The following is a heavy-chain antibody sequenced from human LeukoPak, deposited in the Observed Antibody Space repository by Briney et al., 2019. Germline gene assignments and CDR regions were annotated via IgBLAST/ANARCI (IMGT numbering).Heavy chain of an antibody. D-gene: IGHD5-24*01. CDR2: ISSSGSTI. CDR1: GFTFSDYY. V-gene: IGHV3-11*04. J-gene: IGHJ4*02. CDR3: ARVEMATITFDY. Sequence: GGSLRLSRAASGFTFSDYYMSWIRQAPGKGLEWVSYISSSGSTIYYADSVKGRFTISRDNAKNSLYLQMNSLRAEDTAVYYCARVEMATITFDYWGQGTLVTVSS.